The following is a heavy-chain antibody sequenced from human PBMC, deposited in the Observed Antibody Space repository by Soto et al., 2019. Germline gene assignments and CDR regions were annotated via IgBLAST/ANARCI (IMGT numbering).Heavy chain of an antibody. J-gene: IGHJ6*02. Sequence: QVQLVQSEAEVTKPGASVKVSCKASGYTFTTYDINWVRQATGQGLEWLGWMSPNSGATGYAQKFQGRVTMTRDTSMTTAYMELSNLRSEDTAMYYCARGVDAGVDVWGQGTTVTVSS. CDR3: ARGVDAGVDV. CDR1: GYTFTTYD. CDR2: MSPNSGAT. V-gene: IGHV1-8*01. D-gene: IGHD1-1*01.